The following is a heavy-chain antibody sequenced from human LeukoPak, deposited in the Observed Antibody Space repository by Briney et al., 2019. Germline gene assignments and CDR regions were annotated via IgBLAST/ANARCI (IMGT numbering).Heavy chain of an antibody. CDR2: INPSGGST. CDR3: ARAVGMVTSRYDY. V-gene: IGHV1-46*01. CDR1: GYTFSSYY. Sequence: ASVKVSCKASGYTFSSYYMHWVRQAPGQGLEWMGIINPSGGSTSYAQKFQGRVTMTRDTSTSTVYMELSCLRSEDTAVYYCARAVGMVTSRYDYWGQGTLVTVSS. D-gene: IGHD2-21*02. J-gene: IGHJ4*02.